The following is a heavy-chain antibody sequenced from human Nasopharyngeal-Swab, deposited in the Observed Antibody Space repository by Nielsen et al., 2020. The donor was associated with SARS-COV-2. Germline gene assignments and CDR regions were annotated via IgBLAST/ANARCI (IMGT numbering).Heavy chain of an antibody. J-gene: IGHJ5*02. Sequence: LSCTVSGGSISSYYWSWIRQPPGKGLEWIGYIYYSGSTNYNPSLKSRVTISVDTSKNQFSLKLSSVTAADTAVYYCASGGSSWYGDWFDPWGQGTLVTVSS. V-gene: IGHV4-59*01. D-gene: IGHD6-13*01. CDR1: GGSISSYY. CDR3: ASGGSSWYGDWFDP. CDR2: IYYSGST.